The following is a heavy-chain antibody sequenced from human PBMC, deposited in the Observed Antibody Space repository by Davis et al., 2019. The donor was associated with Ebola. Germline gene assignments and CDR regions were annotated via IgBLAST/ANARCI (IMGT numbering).Heavy chain of an antibody. CDR3: ARAQFPTTSDH. CDR1: GYTFTDYY. V-gene: IGHV1-2*06. Sequence: AASVKVSCKASGYTFTDYYVHWVRQAPGQGLEWVGRVHPISGVTNYAQKFQGRVSMTRDTSISTAHMEVTSLTSDDTAVYYCARAQFPTTSDHWGQGTLVTVSS. J-gene: IGHJ4*02. CDR2: VHPISGVT. D-gene: IGHD1-1*01.